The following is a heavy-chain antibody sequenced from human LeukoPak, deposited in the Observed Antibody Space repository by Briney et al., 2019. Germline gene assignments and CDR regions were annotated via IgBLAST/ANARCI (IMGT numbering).Heavy chain of an antibody. D-gene: IGHD3-3*01. CDR1: GYTFTGYY. J-gene: IGHJ6*02. Sequence: ASVKVSCKASGYTFTGYYMHRVRQAPGQGLEWMGWINPNSGGTNYAQKFQGRVTMTRDTSISTAYMELSRLRSDDTAVYYCARDSGGDTIFGVVIKRYGMDVWGQGTTVTVSS. CDR2: INPNSGGT. CDR3: ARDSGGDTIFGVVIKRYGMDV. V-gene: IGHV1-2*02.